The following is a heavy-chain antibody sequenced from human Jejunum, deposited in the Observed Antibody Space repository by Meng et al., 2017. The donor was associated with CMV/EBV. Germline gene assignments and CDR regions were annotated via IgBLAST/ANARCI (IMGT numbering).Heavy chain of an antibody. J-gene: IGHJ4*02. D-gene: IGHD5-24*01. Sequence: QVQLMQSGAEVKEPGSSMKVSCKSSGGSVNNYAFNWVRQAPGQGLEWMGGIIAIFKTPNYAQKFQGRLTITADESTGTSYMELTSLTSEDTAVYYCARGFLNGYQPFDYWGQGPLVTVYS. V-gene: IGHV1-69*12. CDR1: GGSVNNYA. CDR3: ARGFLNGYQPFDY. CDR2: IIAIFKTP.